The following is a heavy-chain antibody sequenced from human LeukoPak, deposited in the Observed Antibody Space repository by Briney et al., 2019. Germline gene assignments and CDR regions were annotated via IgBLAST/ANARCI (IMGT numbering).Heavy chain of an antibody. Sequence: ESGGSLRLSCAASGFTFSTYWMTWVRQAPGKGLEWVANIKQDGSEKNYVDSVKGRFTISRDNAKNSVYLQMNSLRAEDTALYHCARAYDFRDYYMDVWGKGTTVTVSS. CDR1: GFTFSTYW. CDR3: ARAYDFRDYYMDV. V-gene: IGHV3-7*03. D-gene: IGHD3-3*01. CDR2: IKQDGSEK. J-gene: IGHJ6*03.